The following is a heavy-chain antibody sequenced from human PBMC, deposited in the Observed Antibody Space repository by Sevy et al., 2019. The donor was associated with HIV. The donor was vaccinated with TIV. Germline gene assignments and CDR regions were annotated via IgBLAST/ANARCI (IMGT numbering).Heavy chain of an antibody. CDR3: ARGARGYSGYDSYYFDY. J-gene: IGHJ4*02. CDR2: IIPIFGTA. Sequence: VSCKASGGTFSSYAISWVRQAPGRGLEWMGGIIPIFGTANYAQKFQGRVTITADESTSTAYMELSSLRSEDTAVYYCARGARGYSGYDSYYFDYWGQGTLVTVSS. V-gene: IGHV1-69*01. D-gene: IGHD5-12*01. CDR1: GGTFSSYA.